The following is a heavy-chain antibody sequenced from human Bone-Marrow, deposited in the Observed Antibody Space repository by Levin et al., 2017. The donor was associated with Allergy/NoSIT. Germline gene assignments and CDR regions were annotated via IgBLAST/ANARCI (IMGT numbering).Heavy chain of an antibody. CDR3: ARGDVGAVVVGVTAEGIESRSYTHLDV. V-gene: IGHV4-34*01. Sequence: SETLSLTCEVSGGSLNPYYWTWIRQAPGKGLEWIGEINHSGMTSFHPSLKSRVTISRDTSKNQFFLKLTSVTDADTAVYYCARGDVGAVVVGVTAEGIESRSYTHLDVWGQGTTVIVSS. CDR1: GGSLNPYY. CDR2: INHSGMT. J-gene: IGHJ6*02. D-gene: IGHD2-21*01.